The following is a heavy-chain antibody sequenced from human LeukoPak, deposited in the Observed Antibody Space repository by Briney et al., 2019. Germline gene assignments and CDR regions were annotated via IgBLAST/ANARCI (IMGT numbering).Heavy chain of an antibody. J-gene: IGHJ4*02. CDR3: ARGRYGLFDY. CDR2: IYYSGST. V-gene: IGHV4-59*01. CDR1: GGSISSYY. D-gene: IGHD4-17*01. Sequence: SETLSLTCTVSGGSISSYYWSWIRQPPGKGLEWIGYIYYSGSTSYNPSLKSRVTISVDTSKNQFSLKLSSVTAADTAVYYCARGRYGLFDYWGQGTLVTVSS.